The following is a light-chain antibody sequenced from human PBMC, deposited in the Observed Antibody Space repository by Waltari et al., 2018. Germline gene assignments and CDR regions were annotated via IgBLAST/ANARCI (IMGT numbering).Light chain of an antibody. CDR3: MFCPNNVWV. J-gene: IGLJ3*02. Sequence: PSAINVGDFIIYWYQQKPGSPPRFLLYYKSDSEKAQGSGVPSRFSGSKDASANAGILLSSGLQSEDEADYYCMFCPNNVWVFGGGTKLTVL. CDR1: SAINVGDFI. CDR2: YKSDSEK. V-gene: IGLV5-37*01.